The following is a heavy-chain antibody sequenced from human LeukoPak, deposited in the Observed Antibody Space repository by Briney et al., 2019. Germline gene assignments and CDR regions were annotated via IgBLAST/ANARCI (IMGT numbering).Heavy chain of an antibody. Sequence: GASVKVSCKASGYTFTGHYMHWVRQAPGHGREWMGWINPNNGGTNYAQKFQGRVTMTRDTSISPAYMELSRLRSDDTAVYYCARGYALYSGRYIDFDYWGQGTLVTVSS. CDR2: INPNNGGT. J-gene: IGHJ4*02. D-gene: IGHD1-26*01. CDR1: GYTFTGHY. CDR3: ARGYALYSGRYIDFDY. V-gene: IGHV1-2*02.